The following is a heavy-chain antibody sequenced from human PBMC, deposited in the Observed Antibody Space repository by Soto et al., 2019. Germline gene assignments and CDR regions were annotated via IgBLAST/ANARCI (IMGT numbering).Heavy chain of an antibody. Sequence: EVQLLESGGGLVQPGGSLRLSCAASGFTFSSYAMSWVRQAPGKGLEWVSAISGSGGSTYYADSVKGRFTISRDNSKNTLYLQMNSLRAEDTSVYYCAKGSISVADIYYYYDMDVWGKGTTVTVSS. D-gene: IGHD6-19*01. CDR3: AKGSISVADIYYYYDMDV. V-gene: IGHV3-23*01. J-gene: IGHJ6*03. CDR2: ISGSGGST. CDR1: GFTFSSYA.